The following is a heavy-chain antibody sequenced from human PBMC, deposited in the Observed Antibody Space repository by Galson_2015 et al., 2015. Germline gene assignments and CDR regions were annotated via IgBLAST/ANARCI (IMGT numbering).Heavy chain of an antibody. D-gene: IGHD2-21*01. CDR1: GYSFTTYR. Sequence: QSGAEVKKPGESLKISCKGSGYSFTTYRIGWVRQMPGKGLEWMGRIDPRDSYTDYGPSFQGHVIISADKSISTAYLQWSSLKASDTAMYYCARSSYGGDFNYWGQGTLVTVSS. V-gene: IGHV5-10-1*01. CDR2: IDPRDSYT. J-gene: IGHJ4*02. CDR3: ARSSYGGDFNY.